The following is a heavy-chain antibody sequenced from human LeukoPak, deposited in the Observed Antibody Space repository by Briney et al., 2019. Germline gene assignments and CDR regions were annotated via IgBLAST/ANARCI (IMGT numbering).Heavy chain of an antibody. Sequence: GGSLRLSCAASGFTFSSYNMNWVRQAPGKGLEWVSSIRSSTYIYYADSVTGRFTTSRDNAKNSLYLQMNSLRAEDTAVYYCARTLGCSSTSCYTGYYYYGMDVWGQGTTVTVSS. CDR1: GFTFSSYN. CDR3: ARTLGCSSTSCYTGYYYYGMDV. J-gene: IGHJ6*02. V-gene: IGHV3-21*01. D-gene: IGHD2-2*02. CDR2: IRSSTYI.